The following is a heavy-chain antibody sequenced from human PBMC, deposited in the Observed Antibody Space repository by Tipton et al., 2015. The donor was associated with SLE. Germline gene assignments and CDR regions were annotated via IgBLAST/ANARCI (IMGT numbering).Heavy chain of an antibody. V-gene: IGHV4-59*12. Sequence: TLSLTCTVSGGSLSSYYWSWIRQSPEKGLEWIGYLSYSGSSYYNPSLKSRVTISVGTSKNQFSLKLSSVTAADTAVYYCARGPNGGYGSFDYWGLGALVTVSS. J-gene: IGHJ4*02. CDR2: LSYSGSS. D-gene: IGHD7-27*01. CDR1: GGSLSSYY. CDR3: ARGPNGGYGSFDY.